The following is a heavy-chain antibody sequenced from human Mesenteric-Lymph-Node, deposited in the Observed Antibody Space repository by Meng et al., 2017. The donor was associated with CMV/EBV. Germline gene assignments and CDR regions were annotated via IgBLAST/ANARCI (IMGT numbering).Heavy chain of an antibody. J-gene: IGHJ6*02. V-gene: IGHV3-21*04. D-gene: IGHD3-3*01. CDR1: GFTFSSYS. Sequence: GGSLRLSCAASGFTFSSYSMNWVRQAPGKGLEWVSSISSSSSYIYYADSVKGRFTISRDNAKNSLYLQMNSLRAEDTAVYYCAAEVTTYYDFWSGYWGYYYYGMDVWGQGTTVTVSS. CDR2: ISSSSSYI. CDR3: AAEVTTYYDFWSGYWGYYYYGMDV.